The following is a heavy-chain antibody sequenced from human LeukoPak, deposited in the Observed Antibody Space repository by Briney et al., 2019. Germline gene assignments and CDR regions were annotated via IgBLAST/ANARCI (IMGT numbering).Heavy chain of an antibody. CDR2: INHSGST. CDR1: GGSFSGYY. D-gene: IGHD2-2*02. CDR3: ARGRRIVVVPAAIRYYYYGMDV. V-gene: IGHV4-34*01. Sequence: PETLSLTCAVYGGSFSGYYWSWIRQPPGKGLEWIGEINHSGSTNYNPSLKSRVTISVDTSKNQFSLKLSSVTAADTAVYYCARGRRIVVVPAAIRYYYYGMDVWGQGTTVTVPS. J-gene: IGHJ6*02.